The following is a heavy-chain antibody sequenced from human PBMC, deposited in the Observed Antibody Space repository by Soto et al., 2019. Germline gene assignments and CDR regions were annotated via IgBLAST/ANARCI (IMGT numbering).Heavy chain of an antibody. CDR2: ISGSGGST. V-gene: IGHV3-23*01. J-gene: IGHJ4*02. D-gene: IGHD6-13*01. Sequence: GGSLRLSCAAFDFSVSNKFLTWVRQAPGKGLEWVSAISGSGGSTDYADSVKGRFTISRDNSKNTLYLQMNSLRAEDTAVYYCAKDGSSWYPFDYWGQGTLVTVSS. CDR3: AKDGSSWYPFDY. CDR1: DFSVSNKF.